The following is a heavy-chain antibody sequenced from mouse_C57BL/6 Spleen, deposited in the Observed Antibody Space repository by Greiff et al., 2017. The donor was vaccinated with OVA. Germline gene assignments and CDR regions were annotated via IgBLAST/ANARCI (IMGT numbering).Heavy chain of an antibody. CDR2: TPYSGVT. CDR3: ARGWSRYYYALDY. CDR1: GFSFTSDCY. J-gene: IGHJ4*01. Sequence: EVQLQQSGPSLVRPSQTLSLTCTATGFSFTSDCYCSWNRQPPGNQLEIIGYTPYSGVTNYNPSLESRTDITRDTSKNQFSLKLRSVTTEDTATYYCARGWSRYYYALDYWGQGTSVTVSS. V-gene: IGHV3-3*01. D-gene: IGHD1-1*02.